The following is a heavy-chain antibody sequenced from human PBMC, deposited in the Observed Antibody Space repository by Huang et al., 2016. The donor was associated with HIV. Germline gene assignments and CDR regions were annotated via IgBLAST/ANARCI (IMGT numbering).Heavy chain of an antibody. D-gene: IGHD3-10*01. CDR2: IYYSGST. V-gene: IGHV4-30-4*08. CDR3: SRALYYHGSGSYSDY. J-gene: IGHJ4*02. CDR1: GDSIGSGGHY. Sequence: QVQLQESGPGLVKPSQTLSLTCTVSGDSIGSGGHYRSWIRQPPGKGLEWIGFIYYSGSTYPNPSLKCRVTISVDTSKNQFSLKLSSVTAADTAVYFCSRALYYHGSGSYSDYWGRGTLVTVSS.